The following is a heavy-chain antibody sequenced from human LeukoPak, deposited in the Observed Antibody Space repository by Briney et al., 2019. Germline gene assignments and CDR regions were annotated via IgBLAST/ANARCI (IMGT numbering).Heavy chain of an antibody. V-gene: IGHV4-4*07. CDR2: IYTSGST. J-gene: IGHJ5*02. D-gene: IGHD3-10*01. Sequence: SETLSLTCTVSGGSISSYYWSWIRQPAGKGLEWIGRIYTSGSTNYNPSLKSRVTMSVDTSKNQFSLKLSSVTAADTAVYYCARDRYGSGSYYKSWFDPWGQGTLVTVSS. CDR1: GGSISSYY. CDR3: ARDRYGSGSYYKSWFDP.